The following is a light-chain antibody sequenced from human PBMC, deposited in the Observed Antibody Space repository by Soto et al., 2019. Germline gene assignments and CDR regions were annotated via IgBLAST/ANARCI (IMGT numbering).Light chain of an antibody. CDR1: QSVTTN. Sequence: EVVMTHSPATLSVSPWERATLSCRASQSVTTNMAWYHQKPGQAPRLLIFGASTRAAGFPDRFSGSGSGTDFTLTISSLQPEDFATYYCLQDYNYPRTLGQGTKVDIK. CDR2: GAS. CDR3: LQDYNYPRT. J-gene: IGKJ1*01. V-gene: IGKV3D-15*01.